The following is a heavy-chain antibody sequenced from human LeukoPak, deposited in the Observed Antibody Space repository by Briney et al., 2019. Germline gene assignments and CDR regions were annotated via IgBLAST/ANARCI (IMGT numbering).Heavy chain of an antibody. CDR1: GLIFSNYW. CDR2: IKEDGSET. Sequence: GGSLRLSCAASGLIFSNYWMTWVRQAPGKGLEWVANIKEDGSETYYVDSVKGRFTISRDNDKNTLYLQMNSLRAEDTAVYYCEAYGSVWGQGTLVTVSS. D-gene: IGHD3-10*01. CDR3: EAYGSV. J-gene: IGHJ4*02. V-gene: IGHV3-7*03.